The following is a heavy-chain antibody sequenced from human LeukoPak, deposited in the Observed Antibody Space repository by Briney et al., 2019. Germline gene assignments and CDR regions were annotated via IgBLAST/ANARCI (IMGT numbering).Heavy chain of an antibody. CDR3: ARGNSSGWYAGAGTFDI. J-gene: IGHJ3*02. V-gene: IGHV4-59*01. Sequence: SETLSLTCTVSGGSISSYYWSWIRQPPGKGLEWIGYIYYSGSTNYNPSLKSRVTISVDTSKNQFSLKLSSVTAADTAVYYCARGNSSGWYAGAGTFDIRGQGTMVTVSS. D-gene: IGHD6-19*01. CDR1: GGSISSYY. CDR2: IYYSGST.